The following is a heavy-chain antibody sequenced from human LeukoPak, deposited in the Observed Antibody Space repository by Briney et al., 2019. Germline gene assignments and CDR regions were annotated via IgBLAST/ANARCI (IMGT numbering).Heavy chain of an antibody. CDR3: ARDVQEYYDSSGYYYVYYYYYGMDV. J-gene: IGHJ6*02. CDR1: GFIFTNYF. D-gene: IGHD3-22*01. CDR2: IKHDGSEK. Sequence: PGGSLRLSCAASGFIFTNYFMSWVRQAPGKGLEWVASIKHDGSEKYYVDSVRGRFTISRDNAKNSLYLQMNSLRAEDTAVYYCARDVQEYYDSSGYYYVYYYYYGMDVWGQGTTVTVSS. V-gene: IGHV3-7*01.